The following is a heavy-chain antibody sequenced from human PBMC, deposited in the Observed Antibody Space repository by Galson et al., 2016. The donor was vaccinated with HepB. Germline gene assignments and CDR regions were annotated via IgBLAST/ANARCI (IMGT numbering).Heavy chain of an antibody. Sequence: SLRLSCAASGFTFTNYAMTWVRQAPGKGLEWVANINQDGSEKYYVDSVKGRFTISRDNAKNSLYLQMNSLRAEDTAVYYCARGGGYSSGWYSFWGRGTLVTVSS. V-gene: IGHV3-7*01. CDR2: INQDGSEK. CDR3: ARGGGYSSGWYSF. J-gene: IGHJ4*02. CDR1: GFTFTNYA. D-gene: IGHD6-13*01.